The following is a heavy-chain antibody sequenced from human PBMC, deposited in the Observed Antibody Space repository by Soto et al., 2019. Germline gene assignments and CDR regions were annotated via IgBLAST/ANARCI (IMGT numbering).Heavy chain of an antibody. D-gene: IGHD3-3*01. Sequence: VNVSCKVSGYTLTELSMHWVRQAPGKGLEWMGGFDPEDGETIYAQKFQGRVTMTEDTSIDTAYMELSSLRSEDTTVYYCAKSPSSSFYDFWSIKGDAFDIWGQGTMVTVS. CDR2: FDPEDGET. V-gene: IGHV1-24*01. CDR1: GYTLTELS. CDR3: AKSPSSSFYDFWSIKGDAFDI. J-gene: IGHJ3*02.